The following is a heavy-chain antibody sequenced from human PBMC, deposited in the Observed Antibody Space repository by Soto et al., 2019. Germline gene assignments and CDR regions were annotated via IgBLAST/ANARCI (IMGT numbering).Heavy chain of an antibody. CDR3: ARGIATGQLDP. CDR1: GYTFTRYT. V-gene: IGHV1-3*01. Sequence: QVQLVQSGAEVKKPGASVKISCKASGYTFTRYTMNWVRQAPGQRLEWMGWINPVNGNTKSSQKFQDRVIITRDTPASTAYMDLISLRSEVTAVYYCARGIATGQLDPWGQGTLVTVSS. J-gene: IGHJ5*02. CDR2: INPVNGNT. D-gene: IGHD2-15*01.